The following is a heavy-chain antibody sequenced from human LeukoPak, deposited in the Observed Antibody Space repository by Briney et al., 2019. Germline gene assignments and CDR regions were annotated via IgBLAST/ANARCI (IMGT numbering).Heavy chain of an antibody. CDR2: FDPEDGET. CDR3: ATDVRIPRYDYVWGSYPY. D-gene: IGHD3-16*02. CDR1: GYTLTELS. J-gene: IGHJ4*02. V-gene: IGHV1-24*01. Sequence: GASVKFSCKVSGYTLTELSMHWVRQAPGKGLEWMGGFDPEDGETIYAQKFQGRVTMTEDTSTDTAYMELSSLRSEDTAVYYCATDVRIPRYDYVWGSYPYWGQGTLVTVSS.